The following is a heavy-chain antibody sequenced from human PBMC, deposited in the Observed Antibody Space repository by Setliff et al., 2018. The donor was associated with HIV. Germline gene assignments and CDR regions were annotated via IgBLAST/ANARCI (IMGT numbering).Heavy chain of an antibody. CDR1: GGSIRSSTYY. CDR3: ARRGDYYYDSSGAGGAFDI. J-gene: IGHJ3*02. V-gene: IGHV4-39*01. Sequence: SETLSLTCTVSGGSIRSSTYYWGWIRQPPGKGLEWIGSIYYSGSTYYNPSLNSRVTISVDTPKNQFSLRLSSVTAADTAVYYCARRGDYYYDSSGAGGAFDIWGQGTVVTVSS. CDR2: IYYSGST. D-gene: IGHD3-22*01.